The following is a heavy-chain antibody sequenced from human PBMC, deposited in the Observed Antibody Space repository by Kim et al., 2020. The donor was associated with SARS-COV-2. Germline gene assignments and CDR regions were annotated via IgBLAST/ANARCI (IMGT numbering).Heavy chain of an antibody. CDR1: GGSFSGYY. D-gene: IGHD3-22*01. Sequence: SETLSLTCAVYGGSFSGYYWSWIRQPPGKGLEWIGEINHSGSTNYNPSLKSGVTISVDTSKNQFSLKLSFLTAADTAVYYCARGPGMIVVVITPVLRYGMDVWGQGTTVTVSS. CDR2: INHSGST. J-gene: IGHJ6*02. CDR3: ARGPGMIVVVITPVLRYGMDV. V-gene: IGHV4-34*01.